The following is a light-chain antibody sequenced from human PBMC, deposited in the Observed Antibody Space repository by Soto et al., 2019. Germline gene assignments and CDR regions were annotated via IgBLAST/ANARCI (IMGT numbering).Light chain of an antibody. V-gene: IGKV3-20*01. J-gene: IGKJ1*01. Sequence: EVVLTQSPGTLSLSPGERATLSCRASQSVGSTYLAWYQQKPGQAPRLLIYGASSRTTGIPDRFSGSGSGTDFILTISRVEPEDFAYYYCQQYGYSPGTFGQGTKVEIK. CDR2: GAS. CDR1: QSVGSTY. CDR3: QQYGYSPGT.